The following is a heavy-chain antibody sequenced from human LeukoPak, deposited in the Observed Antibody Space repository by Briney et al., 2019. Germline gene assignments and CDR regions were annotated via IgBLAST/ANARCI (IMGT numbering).Heavy chain of an antibody. CDR3: AGGKRCSGGSCYYGMDV. CDR2: INHSGST. J-gene: IGHJ6*04. V-gene: IGHV4-34*01. D-gene: IGHD2-15*01. Sequence: PSETLSLTCAVYGGSFSGYYWSWIRQPPGKGLEWIGEINHSGSTNYNPSLKSRVTISVDTSKNQFSLKLSSVTAADTAVYYCAGGKRCSGGSCYYGMDVWGKGTTVTVSS. CDR1: GGSFSGYY.